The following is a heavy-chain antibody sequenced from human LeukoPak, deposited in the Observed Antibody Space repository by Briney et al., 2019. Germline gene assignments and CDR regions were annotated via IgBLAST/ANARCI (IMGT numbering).Heavy chain of an antibody. Sequence: KTSETLSLTCTVSGGSISSSSYYWSWIRQPPGKGLEWIGEINHSGSTNYNPSLKSRVTISVDTSKNQFSLKLSSVTAADTAVYYCARHRGDDSSGPVDYWGQGTLVTVSS. J-gene: IGHJ4*02. D-gene: IGHD3-22*01. CDR3: ARHRGDDSSGPVDY. V-gene: IGHV4-39*01. CDR2: INHSGST. CDR1: GGSISSSSYY.